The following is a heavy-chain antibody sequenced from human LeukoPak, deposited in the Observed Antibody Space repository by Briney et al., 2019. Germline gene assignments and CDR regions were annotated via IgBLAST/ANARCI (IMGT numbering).Heavy chain of an antibody. D-gene: IGHD7-27*01. Sequence: ASVKVSCKASGYTFTSYDFNWVRQATGQRPEWMGWMSPNSGDTGYAQKFQDRVTMTKNTSISTAYMELSSLRSDDTAVYYCARGPPNWGYDYWGPGTLVAVSS. J-gene: IGHJ4*02. CDR1: GYTFTSYD. CDR2: MSPNSGDT. V-gene: IGHV1-8*01. CDR3: ARGPPNWGYDY.